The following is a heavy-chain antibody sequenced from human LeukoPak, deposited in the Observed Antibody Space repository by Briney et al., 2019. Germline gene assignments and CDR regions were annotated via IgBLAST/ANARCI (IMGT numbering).Heavy chain of an antibody. J-gene: IGHJ4*02. D-gene: IGHD6-19*01. CDR3: AKDLEDSSGSDY. CDR2: IWYDGSNK. CDR1: GFTFSSYG. Sequence: GGSLRLSCAASGFTFSSYGMHWVRQAPGKGLEWVAVIWYDGSNKYYADSVKGRFTISRDNSKDTLYLQMNSLRAEDTAAYYCAKDLEDSSGSDYWGQGTLVTVSS. V-gene: IGHV3-33*06.